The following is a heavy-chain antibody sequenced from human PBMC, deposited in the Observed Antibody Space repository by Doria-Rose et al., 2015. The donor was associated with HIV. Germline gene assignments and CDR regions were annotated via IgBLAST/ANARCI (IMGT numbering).Heavy chain of an antibody. CDR2: IWFDGINK. D-gene: IGHD3-9*01. J-gene: IGHJ3*01. CDR3: ARDRGQDDILTGGPLDF. V-gene: IGHV3-33*01. CDR1: GFKFSNYG. Sequence: QVQLVQSGGGVVQPGRSLRLSCAASGFKFSNYGIHWVRQAPGKGLEWVAVIWFDGINKYYADSVKGRFTISRDNSKNTLYLQMNKVRAEDTAVYFCARDRGQDDILTGGPLDFWGQGTMVTVSS.